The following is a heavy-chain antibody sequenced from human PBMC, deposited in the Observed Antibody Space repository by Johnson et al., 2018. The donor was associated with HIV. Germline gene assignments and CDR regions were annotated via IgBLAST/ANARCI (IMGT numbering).Heavy chain of an antibody. D-gene: IGHD1-26*01. CDR3: ARRSWAFDAFDI. Sequence: QVQLVESGGGLVQPGGSLRLSCAASGFTFSSYGMHWVRQAPGKGLEWVAVIWYDGSNKYYADSVKGRFTISRDNSKNTLYLQMNSLRAEDTAVYYCARRSWAFDAFDIWGQGTMVTVSS. CDR1: GFTFSSYG. CDR2: IWYDGSNK. V-gene: IGHV3-33*01. J-gene: IGHJ3*02.